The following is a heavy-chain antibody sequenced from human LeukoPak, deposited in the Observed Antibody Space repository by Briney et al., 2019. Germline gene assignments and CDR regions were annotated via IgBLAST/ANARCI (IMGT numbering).Heavy chain of an antibody. V-gene: IGHV1-69*13. J-gene: IGHJ2*01. CDR2: IIPIFGTA. Sequence: SVKGSCKASGGTFRSYAISWVRQAPGQGLEWMGGIIPIFGTANYAQKFQGRVTITADESTSTAYMELSSLRSEDTAVYYCARDRYCSGGSCYSGGWYFDLWGRGTLVTVSS. D-gene: IGHD2-15*01. CDR1: GGTFRSYA. CDR3: ARDRYCSGGSCYSGGWYFDL.